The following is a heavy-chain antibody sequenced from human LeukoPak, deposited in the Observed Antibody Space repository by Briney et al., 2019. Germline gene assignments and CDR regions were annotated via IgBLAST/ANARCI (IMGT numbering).Heavy chain of an antibody. CDR3: TTRGSDSGCPFF. CDR2: IKSKTDGGTT. V-gene: IGHV3-15*01. D-gene: IGHD3-10*01. CDR1: GFTFSNAW. Sequence: PGGSLRLSCAASGFTFSNAWLVWVRQAPGKGLEWVGRIKSKTDGGTTDYAAPVKGRFTISRDDSKNTLYLEMNSLKTEDTAVYYCTTRGSDSGCPFFWGQGTLVTVSS. J-gene: IGHJ4*02.